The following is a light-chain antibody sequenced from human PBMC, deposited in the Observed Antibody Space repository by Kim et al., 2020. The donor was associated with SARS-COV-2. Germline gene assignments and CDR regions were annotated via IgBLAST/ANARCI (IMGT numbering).Light chain of an antibody. CDR1: QSVSSGY. CDR3: QQYGSSQT. V-gene: IGKV3-20*01. J-gene: IGKJ1*01. CDR2: GAS. Sequence: LSPGERATLSCRASQSVSSGYLAGYQQKPGQAPRILIYGASSRATGIPDRLSGSGSGTDFTLTISRLEPEDFAVYYCQQYGSSQTFGQGTKVDIK.